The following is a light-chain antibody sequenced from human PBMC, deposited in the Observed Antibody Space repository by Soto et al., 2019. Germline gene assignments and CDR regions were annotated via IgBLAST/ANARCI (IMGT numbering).Light chain of an antibody. CDR3: QQYNDWPRT. CDR2: GAS. Sequence: EIVLTQSPGTLSLSPWERVTLSCRASQSVSSNLAWYQQKPGQAPRLLIYGASTRATDIPVRFSGSGSGTEFTLTISSLQSEDFAVYYCQQYNDWPRTFGQGTKVDNK. CDR1: QSVSSN. V-gene: IGKV3-15*01. J-gene: IGKJ1*01.